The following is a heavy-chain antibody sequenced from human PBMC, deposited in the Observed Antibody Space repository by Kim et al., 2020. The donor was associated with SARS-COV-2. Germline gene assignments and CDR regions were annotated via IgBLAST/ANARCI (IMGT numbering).Heavy chain of an antibody. J-gene: IGHJ4*02. CDR3: ARGSPIGY. CDR1: GGSFSGYY. CDR2: INHSGST. Sequence: SETLSLTCAVYGGSFSGYYWSWIRQPPGKGLEWIGEINHSGSTNYNPSLKSRVTISVDTSKNQFSLKLSSVTAADTAVYYCARGSPIGYWGQGTLVTVSS. V-gene: IGHV4-34*01. D-gene: IGHD3-22*01.